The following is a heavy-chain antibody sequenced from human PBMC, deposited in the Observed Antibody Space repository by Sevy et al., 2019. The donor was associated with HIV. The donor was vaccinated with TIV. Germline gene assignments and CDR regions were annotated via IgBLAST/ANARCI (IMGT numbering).Heavy chain of an antibody. CDR2: IRPDGSDK. CDR3: ARGVGLDC. Sequence: GGSLRLSCAASGFTFSPYWMTWVRQAPGKGLEWVANIRPDGSDKYYVDSVKGRFTISRDNAKNSLYLQMNSLRADDTAMYYCARGVGLDCWGQGTLVTVSS. CDR1: GFTFSPYW. V-gene: IGHV3-7*01. D-gene: IGHD1-26*01. J-gene: IGHJ4*02.